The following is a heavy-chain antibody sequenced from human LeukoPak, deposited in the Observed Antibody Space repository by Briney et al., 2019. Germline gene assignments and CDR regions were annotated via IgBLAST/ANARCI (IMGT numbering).Heavy chain of an antibody. CDR2: MSYDGSNK. V-gene: IGHV3-30*18. CDR3: AKDRRFDY. J-gene: IGHJ4*02. CDR1: GFTFSSYG. Sequence: GGSLRLSCAASGFTFSSYGMHWVRQAPGKGLEWVAVMSYDGSNKYYADSVKGRFTISRDNSKNTLYLQMNSLRAEDTAVYYCAKDRRFDYWGQGTLVTVSS.